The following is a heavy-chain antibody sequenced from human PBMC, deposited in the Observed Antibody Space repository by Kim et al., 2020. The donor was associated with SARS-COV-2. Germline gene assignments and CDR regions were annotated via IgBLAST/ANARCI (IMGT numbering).Heavy chain of an antibody. D-gene: IGHD3-22*01. V-gene: IGHV2-70*11. J-gene: IGHJ4*02. CDR2: IDWDGDK. CDR1: GFSLRDSGMC. CDR3: ARGRYYYDT. Sequence: SGPTLVNPTQTLTLTCAFSGFSLRDSGMCVTWIRQPPGKALEWLARIDWDGDKHYITSLMTRLTISKDTPKNQVVLTVTNMDPVDTATYYCARGRYYYDTWGQGTLVTVSS.